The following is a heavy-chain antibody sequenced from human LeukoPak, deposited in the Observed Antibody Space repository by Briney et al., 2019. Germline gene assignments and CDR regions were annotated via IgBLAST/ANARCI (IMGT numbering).Heavy chain of an antibody. Sequence: ASVKVSCKASGYAFTAFYIHWVRQAPGQGLEWMGRLNPNTGGTIHAQKFQGRVTISRDTSISTAYMELSSLRSDDTAVYYCARGGPKNYDFWSGYPRGFDPWGQGTLVTVSS. CDR1: GYAFTAFY. J-gene: IGHJ5*02. V-gene: IGHV1-2*06. D-gene: IGHD3-3*01. CDR3: ARGGPKNYDFWSGYPRGFDP. CDR2: LNPNTGGT.